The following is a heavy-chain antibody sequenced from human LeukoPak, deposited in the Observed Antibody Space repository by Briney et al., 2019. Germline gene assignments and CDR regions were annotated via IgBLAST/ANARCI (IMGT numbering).Heavy chain of an antibody. CDR2: IYSGGST. CDR3: ARVGYGNCVSH. V-gene: IGHV3-53*01. Sequence: GGSLRLSCAASGFTVSSNYMSWVRQAPGKGLEWVSVIYSGGSTYYTDSVKGRFTISRDNSKNTLYLQMNSLRTEDTAVYYCARVGYGNCVSHWGQGTLVTVSS. D-gene: IGHD4-11*01. J-gene: IGHJ4*02. CDR1: GFTVSSNY.